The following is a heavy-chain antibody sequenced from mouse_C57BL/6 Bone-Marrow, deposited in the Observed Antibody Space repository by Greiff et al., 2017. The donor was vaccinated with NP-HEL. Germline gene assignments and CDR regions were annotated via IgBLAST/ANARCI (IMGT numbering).Heavy chain of an antibody. V-gene: IGHV1-7*01. Sequence: QVQLQQSGAELAKPGASVKLSCKASGYTFTSYWMHWVKQRPGQGLEWIGYINPSSGYTKYNQKFKDKATLTADKSYSTAYMQLSSQTYEDSAVYYCARYRASTGTRAMYYWGQGTSVTVSS. CDR3: ARYRASTGTRAMYY. J-gene: IGHJ4*01. D-gene: IGHD4-1*02. CDR2: INPSSGYT. CDR1: GYTFTSYW.